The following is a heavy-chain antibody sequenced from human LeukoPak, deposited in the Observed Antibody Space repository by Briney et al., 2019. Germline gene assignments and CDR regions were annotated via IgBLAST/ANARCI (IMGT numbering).Heavy chain of an antibody. CDR1: GDSVSSNNYY. J-gene: IGHJ3*02. CDR2: IASSGST. Sequence: SETLSLTCTVSGDSVSSNNYYWSWIRQPPGKGLEWIGYIASSGSTKYNPSLESRVTISLDTSKNHFSLKLSSVTAADTAVYYCARQVYCGGDCYQDAFDIWGQGTMVTVSS. D-gene: IGHD2-21*02. CDR3: ARQVYCGGDCYQDAFDI. V-gene: IGHV4-61*03.